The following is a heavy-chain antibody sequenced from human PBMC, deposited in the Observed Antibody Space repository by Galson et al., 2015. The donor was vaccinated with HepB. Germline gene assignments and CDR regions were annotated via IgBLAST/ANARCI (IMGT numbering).Heavy chain of an antibody. Sequence: SLRLSCAASGFTFRNHGMHWVRQAPGKGLEWVAVIYYDGSVTYYADSVKGRFTISRDNSKNTLDLQMSSLRAEDTAVYYCARDIASRRLDFWGQGTLVIVSS. D-gene: IGHD6-6*01. V-gene: IGHV3-33*01. J-gene: IGHJ4*02. CDR2: IYYDGSVT. CDR3: ARDIASRRLDF. CDR1: GFTFRNHG.